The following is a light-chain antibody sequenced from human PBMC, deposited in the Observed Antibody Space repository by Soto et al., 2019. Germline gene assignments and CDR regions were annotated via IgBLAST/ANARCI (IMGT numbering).Light chain of an antibody. J-gene: IGKJ1*01. CDR2: GTS. V-gene: IGKV3-20*01. CDR1: QSVKSSY. Sequence: EIVLTQSPGTLSLAPGEGATLSCRASQSVKSSYLAWYQQKPGQAPRLLIFGTSYRATGIPDRFRGGGSGTDFTLTISSLEPEDFAVYYCQQYASSPGTFGQGTKVEIK. CDR3: QQYASSPGT.